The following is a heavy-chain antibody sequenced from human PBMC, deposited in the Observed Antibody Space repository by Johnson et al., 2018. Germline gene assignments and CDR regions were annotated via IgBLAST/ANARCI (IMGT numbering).Heavy chain of an antibody. CDR1: GNTLTSFA. Sequence: VQLVESGAEVKKPGASVKVSCKASGNTLTSFAIHWVRQAPGHRLEWRGWINVDHENTNRSQRFQDRVTFNRDTSANTADMELTSLKPEDKAVDYCSGEHDNGDFGEARSICGQGTMVTVSA. CDR2: INVDHENT. D-gene: IGHD3-10*01. J-gene: IGHJ3*02. V-gene: IGHV1-3*01. CDR3: SGEHDNGDFGEARSI.